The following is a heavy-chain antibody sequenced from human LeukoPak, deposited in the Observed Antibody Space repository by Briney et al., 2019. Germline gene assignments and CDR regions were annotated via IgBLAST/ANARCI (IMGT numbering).Heavy chain of an antibody. CDR1: GFTFSSYW. D-gene: IGHD6-19*01. V-gene: IGHV3-74*01. CDR3: ARGAVAGSFDY. CDR2: INSDVSST. Sequence: GGSLRLSCAAPGFTFSSYWMHWVRQAPGKGPRWVSRINSDVSSTSYADSVKGRFTISRDNAKNTLYLQTNSLRAEDTAVYYCARGAVAGSFDYWGQGTLVTVSA. J-gene: IGHJ4*02.